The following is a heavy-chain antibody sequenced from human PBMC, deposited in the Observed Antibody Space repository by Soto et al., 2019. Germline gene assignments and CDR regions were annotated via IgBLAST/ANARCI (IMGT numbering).Heavy chain of an antibody. J-gene: IGHJ6*02. CDR1: GFTFTSSA. Sequence: ASVKVSCKASGFTFTSSAVQWVRQARGQRLEWIGWIVVGSGNTNYAQKFQERVTITRDMSTSTAYMELSSLRSGDTAVYYCAHHCSSTSCYYTGAYYYGMDVWGQGTTVTVSS. CDR3: AHHCSSTSCYYTGAYYYGMDV. CDR2: IVVGSGNT. V-gene: IGHV1-58*01. D-gene: IGHD2-2*01.